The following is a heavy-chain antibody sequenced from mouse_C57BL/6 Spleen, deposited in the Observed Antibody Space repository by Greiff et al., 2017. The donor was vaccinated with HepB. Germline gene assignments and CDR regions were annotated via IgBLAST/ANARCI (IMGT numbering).Heavy chain of an antibody. V-gene: IGHV1-50*01. D-gene: IGHD2-5*01. Sequence: QVQLQQPGAELVKPGASVKLSCKASGYTFTSYWMQWVKQRPGQGLEWIGEIDPSDSYTNYNQKFKGKATLTVDTSSRTAYMQLSSLTSEDSAVYYRARRGYSTAWFAYWGQGTLVTVSA. CDR3: ARRGYSTAWFAY. CDR1: GYTFTSYW. J-gene: IGHJ3*01. CDR2: IDPSDSYT.